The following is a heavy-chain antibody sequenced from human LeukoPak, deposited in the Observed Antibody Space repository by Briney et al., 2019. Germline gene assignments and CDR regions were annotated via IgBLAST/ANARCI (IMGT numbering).Heavy chain of an antibody. Sequence: SETLSLTCTVSGYSISSGYYWGWIRQPPGKGLEWIGSIYYSGSTYYNPSLKSRVTISVDTSKNQFSLKLSSVTAADTAVYYCARRYLGYCSSTSCLRFFYYMDVWGKGTTVTVSS. CDR1: GYSISSGYY. CDR3: ARRYLGYCSSTSCLRFFYYMDV. D-gene: IGHD2-2*01. J-gene: IGHJ6*03. V-gene: IGHV4-38-2*02. CDR2: IYYSGST.